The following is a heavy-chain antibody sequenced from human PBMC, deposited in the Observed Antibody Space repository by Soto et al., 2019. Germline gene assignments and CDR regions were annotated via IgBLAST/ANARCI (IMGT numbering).Heavy chain of an antibody. CDR3: ARDIPYYDILTGYPFFDY. D-gene: IGHD3-9*01. Sequence: ASVKVSCKASGYTFTSYGISWVRQAPGQGLEWMGWISAYNGNTNYAQKLQGRVTMTTDTSTSTACMELRSLRSDDTAVYYCARDIPYYDILTGYPFFDYWGQGTLVTVSS. CDR2: ISAYNGNT. CDR1: GYTFTSYG. J-gene: IGHJ4*02. V-gene: IGHV1-18*04.